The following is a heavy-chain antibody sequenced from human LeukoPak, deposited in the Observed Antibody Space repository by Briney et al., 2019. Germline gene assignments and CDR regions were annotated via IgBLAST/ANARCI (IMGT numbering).Heavy chain of an antibody. D-gene: IGHD4-23*01. CDR3: GRDDFYGGNSLDY. CDR1: GFTFGDYA. CDR2: ITSKLYGGTT. V-gene: IGHV3-49*04. J-gene: IGHJ4*02. Sequence: GRSLRPSCTTSGFTFGDYAMSWVRQAPGKGLEWVGFITSKLYGGTTEYTASVKGRFTISRDDSKGIAYLQMNSLKTEDTGVYFCGRDDFYGGNSLDYWGQGTLVTVSS.